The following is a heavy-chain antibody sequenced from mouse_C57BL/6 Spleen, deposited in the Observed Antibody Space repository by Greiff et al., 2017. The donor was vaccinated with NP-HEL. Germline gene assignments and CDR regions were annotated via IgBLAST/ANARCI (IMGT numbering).Heavy chain of an antibody. D-gene: IGHD1-1*01. V-gene: IGHV2-9-1*01. CDR1: GFSLTSYA. CDR3: ARRGTTVVREAWFAY. CDR2: IWTGGGT. Sequence: VKLVESGPGLVAPSQSLSITCTVSGFSLTSYAISWVRQPPGKGLEWLGVIWTGGGTNYNSALKSRLSISKDNSKSQVFLKMNSLQTDDTARYYCARRGTTVVREAWFAYWGQGTLVTVSA. J-gene: IGHJ3*01.